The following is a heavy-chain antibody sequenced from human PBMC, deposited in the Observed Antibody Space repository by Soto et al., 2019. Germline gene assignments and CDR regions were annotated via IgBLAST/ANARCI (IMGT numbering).Heavy chain of an antibody. Sequence: SETLSLTCAVYGGSFSGYYWSWIRQPPGKGLEWIGEINHSGSTNYNPSLKSRVTISVDTSKNQFSLKLSSVTAADTAVYYCARGAIYGFGELRNYYYYYGIDVWGQGTTVTVSS. D-gene: IGHD3-10*01. V-gene: IGHV4-34*01. CDR3: ARGAIYGFGELRNYYYYYGIDV. J-gene: IGHJ6*02. CDR2: INHSGST. CDR1: GGSFSGYY.